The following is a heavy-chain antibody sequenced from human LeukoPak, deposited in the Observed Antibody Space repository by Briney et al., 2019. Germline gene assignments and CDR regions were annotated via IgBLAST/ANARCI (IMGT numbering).Heavy chain of an antibody. Sequence: GGSLRLSCAASGFTFSSYSMNWLRQAPGKGLEWVSSIRSSSSYIYYADSVEGRFTISRDNAKNSLYLQMNSLRAEDTAVYYCARDISGSYSKGNYFDYWGQGTLVTVSS. CDR3: ARDISGSYSKGNYFDY. CDR2: IRSSSSYI. V-gene: IGHV3-21*01. CDR1: GFTFSSYS. D-gene: IGHD1-26*01. J-gene: IGHJ4*02.